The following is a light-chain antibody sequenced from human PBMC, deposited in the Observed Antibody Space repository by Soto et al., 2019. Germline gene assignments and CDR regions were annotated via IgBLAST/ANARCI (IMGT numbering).Light chain of an antibody. CDR2: EAS. CDR3: QHHTNCPPWST. V-gene: IGKV3-11*01. Sequence: EIVLTQSPATLPLSPGERATLSCRASQSVSSYLAWYQHKPCQAPRLLIHEASNRATGAPARFSGSGFGPDFTLTISNLESEDFAVYYGQHHTNCPPWSTLGQGTRVEIK. CDR1: QSVSSY. J-gene: IGKJ5*01.